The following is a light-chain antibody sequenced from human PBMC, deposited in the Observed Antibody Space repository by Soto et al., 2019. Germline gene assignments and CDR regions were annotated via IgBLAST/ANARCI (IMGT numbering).Light chain of an antibody. CDR2: DVD. CDR3: SSYTSSSTLV. Sequence: QSALTQPTSVSGSPGQSITISCTGTSSDVGGYNYVSWYQQHPGKAPKLMIYDVDSRPSGVSNRFSGSKSGNTASLTISGLQSEDEADYYCSSYTSSSTLVFGGGTEVTVL. V-gene: IGLV2-14*03. J-gene: IGLJ2*01. CDR1: SSDVGGYNY.